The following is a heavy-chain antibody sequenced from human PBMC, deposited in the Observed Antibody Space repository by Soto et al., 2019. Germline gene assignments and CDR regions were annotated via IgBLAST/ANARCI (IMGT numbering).Heavy chain of an antibody. CDR1: GGTFSSYA. V-gene: IGHV1-69*01. CDR3: ARARNWNPDLPEY. J-gene: IGHJ4*02. Sequence: QVQLVQSGAEVKKPGSSVKVSCKASGGTFSSYAISWVRQAPGQGLEWMGGIIPIFGTANYAQKFQGRVTITADESTSTAYMELISLSTEDTDVYYCARARNWNPDLPEYWGQGTLVTVSS. D-gene: IGHD1-1*01. CDR2: IIPIFGTA.